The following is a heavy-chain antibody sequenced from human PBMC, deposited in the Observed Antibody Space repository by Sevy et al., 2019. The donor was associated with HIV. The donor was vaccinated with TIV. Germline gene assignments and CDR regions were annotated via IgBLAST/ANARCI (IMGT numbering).Heavy chain of an antibody. CDR2: INHSGGA. V-gene: IGHV4-34*01. CDR1: GGSFSGNY. D-gene: IGHD6-13*01. CDR3: ARGRGPARQQPPRRVRMPDYFGLDV. J-gene: IGHJ6*02. Sequence: SETLSLTCAVYGGSFSGNYWTWIRHSPGRGLELIGEINHSGGANYNSSLKGRVTISVDTSKNQFSLRLTSITAADTAVYYCARGRGPARQQPPRRVRMPDYFGLDVWGHGTTVTVSS.